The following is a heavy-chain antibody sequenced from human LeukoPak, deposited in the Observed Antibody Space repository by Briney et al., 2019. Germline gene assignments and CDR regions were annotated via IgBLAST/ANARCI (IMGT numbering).Heavy chain of an antibody. J-gene: IGHJ4*02. CDR3: ARGYCSSTSCYTEGHVDY. D-gene: IGHD2-2*02. CDR2: INPSGGST. V-gene: IGHV1-46*01. CDR1: GYTFTSYY. Sequence: ASVKVSCKASGYTFTSYYMHWVRQAPGQGLEWMGIINPSGGSTSYAQKFQGRVTMTRDTSTSTVYMELSSLRSEDTAVYYCARGYCSSTSCYTEGHVDYWGQGNLVTVSS.